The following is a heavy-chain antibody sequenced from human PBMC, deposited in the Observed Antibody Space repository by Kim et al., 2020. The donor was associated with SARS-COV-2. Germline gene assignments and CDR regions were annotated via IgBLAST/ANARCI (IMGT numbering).Heavy chain of an antibody. Sequence: SETLSLTCTVSGGSISTYYWSWIRQPPGKGLEWVGYIYNSGSTNYNPPLKSRVTISVDTSNNQFSLMLSSVTAADTAVYYCARDARDGGWFDPWGQGTLVTVSS. V-gene: IGHV4-59*01. CDR2: IYNSGST. CDR3: ARDARDGGWFDP. J-gene: IGHJ5*02. D-gene: IGHD3-16*01. CDR1: GGSISTYY.